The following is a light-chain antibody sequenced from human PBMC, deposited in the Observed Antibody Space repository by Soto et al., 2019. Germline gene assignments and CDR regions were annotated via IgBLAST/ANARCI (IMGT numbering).Light chain of an antibody. J-gene: IGKJ4*01. CDR2: GAS. CDR3: QQYNNWPPLT. V-gene: IGKV3-15*01. CDR1: QSVSSN. Sequence: EIVMTQSPATLSVSPGERATISCRASQSVSSNLAWYQQKPGQAPRLLIYGASTRATGIPARFSGSGSGTEFTLTLNSLQSEDFAVYYCQQYNNWPPLTFGGGTKVEIK.